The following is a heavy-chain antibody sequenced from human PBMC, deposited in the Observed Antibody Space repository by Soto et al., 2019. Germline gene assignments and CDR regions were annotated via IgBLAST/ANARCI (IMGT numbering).Heavy chain of an antibody. CDR2: IYYSGST. D-gene: IGHD4-17*01. Sequence: LSLTCTVSGGSISSYYWSWIRQPPGKGLEWIGYIYYSGSTNYNPSLKSRVTISVDTSKNQFSLKLSSVTAADTAVYYCARDGRYGDYVFDYWGQGTLVTVSS. V-gene: IGHV4-59*01. CDR3: ARDGRYGDYVFDY. CDR1: GGSISSYY. J-gene: IGHJ4*02.